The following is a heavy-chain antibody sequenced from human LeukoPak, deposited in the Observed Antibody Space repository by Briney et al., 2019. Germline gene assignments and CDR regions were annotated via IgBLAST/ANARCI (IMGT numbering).Heavy chain of an antibody. J-gene: IGHJ5*02. V-gene: IGHV4-59*12. CDR3: ARAKWELLIGRGWFDP. Sequence: SETLSLTCTVSGGSISGYYWNWIRQPPGKGLEWIGYIFYSGSTNYNPSLKSRVTISLDTSKNQFSLKLSSVTAADTAVYYCARAKWELLIGRGWFDPWGQGTLVTVSS. CDR2: IFYSGST. D-gene: IGHD1-26*01. CDR1: GGSISGYY.